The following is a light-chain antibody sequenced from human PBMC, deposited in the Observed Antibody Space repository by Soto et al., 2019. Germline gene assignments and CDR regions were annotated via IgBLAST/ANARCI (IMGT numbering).Light chain of an antibody. Sequence: IVLTPAPGMLSSSPGERSTLCCRASQSVSSNLAWFQQKPGQAPRLLIYGASTRDTGIPARFSGSGSGTEFTLTISSLQSEDFAVYHCQQYNKWPPTFGQGTKVDI. CDR1: QSVSSN. CDR3: QQYNKWPPT. J-gene: IGKJ1*01. CDR2: GAS. V-gene: IGKV3-15*01.